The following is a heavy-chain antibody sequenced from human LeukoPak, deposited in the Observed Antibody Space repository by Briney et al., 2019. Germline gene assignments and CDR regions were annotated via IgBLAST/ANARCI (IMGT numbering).Heavy chain of an antibody. CDR1: GYTFTGYY. V-gene: IGHV1-2*02. D-gene: IGHD2-2*01. Sequence: ASVKVSCKASGYTFTGYYMHWVRQAPGQGLEWMGWINPNSGGTNYAQKFQGRVTMTRDTSISTAYMELSRLRSDDTAVYYCARDIVVVPAVITDYWGQGTLVTVSS. CDR3: ARDIVVVPAVITDY. CDR2: INPNSGGT. J-gene: IGHJ4*02.